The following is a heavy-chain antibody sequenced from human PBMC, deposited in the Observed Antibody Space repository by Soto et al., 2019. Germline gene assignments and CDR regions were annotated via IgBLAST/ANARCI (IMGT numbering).Heavy chain of an antibody. CDR2: ISYDGSNK. CDR1: GFTFSSYG. D-gene: IGHD4-4*01. Sequence: PGGSLRLSCAASGFTFSSYGMHWVRQAPGKGLEWVAVISYDGSNKYYADSVKGRFTISRDNSKNTLYLQMNSLRAEDTAVYYCAKRPGDDYSTPRYYYGMDVWGQGTTVTVSS. V-gene: IGHV3-30*18. CDR3: AKRPGDDYSTPRYYYGMDV. J-gene: IGHJ6*02.